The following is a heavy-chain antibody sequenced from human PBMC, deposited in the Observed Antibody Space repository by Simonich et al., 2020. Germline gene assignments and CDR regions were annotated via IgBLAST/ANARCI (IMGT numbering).Heavy chain of an antibody. V-gene: IGHV4-34*01. CDR1: GGSFSGYF. Sequence: QVQLQQWGAGLLKPSETLSLTCAVYGGSFSGYFWSWIRQPPGTGLEWSGEINHSGSNNYNPSLKSRVTISVDTSKNQFSLKLSSVTAADTAVYYCARGLIGGSYYYWGQGTLVTVSS. CDR3: ARGLIGGSYYY. D-gene: IGHD1-26*01. CDR2: INHSGSN. J-gene: IGHJ4*02.